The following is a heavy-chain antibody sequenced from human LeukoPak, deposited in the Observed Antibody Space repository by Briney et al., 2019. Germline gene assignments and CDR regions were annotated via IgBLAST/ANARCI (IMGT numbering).Heavy chain of an antibody. CDR3: ARDRSRGSSTSAGLWDRGHPGDAFDI. CDR2: IYYSGST. D-gene: IGHD2-2*01. J-gene: IGHJ3*02. V-gene: IGHV4-39*07. Sequence: PSETLSLTCTVSGGSISSSSYYWGWIRQPPGKGLEWIGSIYYSGSTYYNPSLKSRVTISVDTSKNQFSLKLSSVTAADTAVYYCARDRSRGSSTSAGLWDRGHPGDAFDIWGQGTMVTVSS. CDR1: GGSISSSSYY.